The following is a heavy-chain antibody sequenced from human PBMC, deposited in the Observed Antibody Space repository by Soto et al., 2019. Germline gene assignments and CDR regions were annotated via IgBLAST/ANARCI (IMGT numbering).Heavy chain of an antibody. V-gene: IGHV1-2*04. CDR2: ISPNTGST. Sequence: ASVKVSCKASGYIFTDYYIHWLRQAPGQGPAWMGSISPNTGSTTYAQKFQGSVTMTRDTSISTVYMELSGLRSDDTAVYYCATAVDDFDFRPGYYMVGYYGMDVWGQGSTVTVSS. CDR1: GYIFTDYY. CDR3: ATAVDDFDFRPGYYMVGYYGMDV. J-gene: IGHJ6*02. D-gene: IGHD3-3*01.